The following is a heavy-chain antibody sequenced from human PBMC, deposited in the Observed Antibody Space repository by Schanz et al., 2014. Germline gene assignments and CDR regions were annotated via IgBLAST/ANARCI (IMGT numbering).Heavy chain of an antibody. CDR1: GFTFTSYS. J-gene: IGHJ6*02. CDR3: ARQRSYFYAMDV. Sequence: QVQLVQSGGGVVQPGGSLRLSCAASGFTFTSYSMHWVRQAPGRGLEWVAFIRYDGSSKYYADSVRGQFTISRDDSKNTLYLQMNSLRAEDTAVYYCARQRSYFYAMDVWGQGTTVTVSS. V-gene: IGHV3-30*02. CDR2: IRYDGSSK.